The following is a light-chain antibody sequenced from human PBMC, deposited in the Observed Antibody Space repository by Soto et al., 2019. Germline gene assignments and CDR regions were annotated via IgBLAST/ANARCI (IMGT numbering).Light chain of an antibody. CDR1: QSVSSD. J-gene: IGKJ1*01. CDR3: QQYNNWPRT. V-gene: IGKV3-15*01. Sequence: EIVMTRSPATLSVSPGERATLSCRASQSVSSDLAWYHQKPGQAPRPLIYGASTRATGIPARFSGSGSGTEFTLTINSLQSEDFAVYYCQQYNNWPRTFGQGTKVDIK. CDR2: GAS.